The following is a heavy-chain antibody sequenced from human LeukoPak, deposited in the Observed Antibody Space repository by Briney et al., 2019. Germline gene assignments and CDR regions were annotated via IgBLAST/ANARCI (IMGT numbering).Heavy chain of an antibody. J-gene: IGHJ1*01. V-gene: IGHV1-2*02. CDR3: AREGGRYEYFQH. D-gene: IGHD3-16*01. CDR2: INPNSGGT. CDR1: GYTFTGYY. Sequence: ASVKVSCKASGYTFTGYYMHWVRQAPGQGLEWMGWINPNSGGTNYAQKFQGRVTMTRDTSISAAYMELSRLRSDDTAVYYCAREGGRYEYFQHWGQGTLVTVSS.